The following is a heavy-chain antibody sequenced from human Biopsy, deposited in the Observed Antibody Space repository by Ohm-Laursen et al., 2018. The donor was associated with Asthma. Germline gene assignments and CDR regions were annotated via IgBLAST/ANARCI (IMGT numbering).Heavy chain of an antibody. J-gene: IGHJ6*02. Sequence: SVNVSCKASGYTFTSYGISCVRQSPGQGLEWMGWISAYNGNTNYAQKLQCRVTMTTDTSTSTAYMELRSLRSDDTAVYYCAREAYDILTGYYGGGGMDVWGQGTTVAVS. D-gene: IGHD3-9*01. V-gene: IGHV1-18*04. CDR2: ISAYNGNT. CDR3: AREAYDILTGYYGGGGMDV. CDR1: GYTFTSYG.